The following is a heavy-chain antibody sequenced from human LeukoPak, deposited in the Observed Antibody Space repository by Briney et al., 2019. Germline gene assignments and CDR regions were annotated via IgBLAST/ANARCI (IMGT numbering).Heavy chain of an antibody. CDR3: ARESGITMLRGAHTP. Sequence: GGSLRLSCAASGFTFSSYELNWVRQAPGKGLEWVSYITSSGSTIYYADSVKGRFTISRDNAKNSLYLQMNSLRAEDTAVYYCARESGITMLRGAHTPWGQGILVTVSS. D-gene: IGHD3-10*01. V-gene: IGHV3-48*03. CDR2: ITSSGSTI. J-gene: IGHJ5*02. CDR1: GFTFSSYE.